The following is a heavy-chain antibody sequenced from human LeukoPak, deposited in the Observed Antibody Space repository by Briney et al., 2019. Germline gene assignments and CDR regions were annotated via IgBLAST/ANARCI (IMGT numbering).Heavy chain of an antibody. V-gene: IGHV1-3*01. CDR2: INAGNGNT. Sequence: ASVKVSCKASGYTFTSYAMHRVRQAPGQRLEWMGWINAGNGNTKYSQKFQGRVTITRDTSASTAYMELSSLRSEDTAVYYCARGREQQPYDYWGQGTLVTVSS. D-gene: IGHD6-13*01. CDR1: GYTFTSYA. J-gene: IGHJ4*02. CDR3: ARGREQQPYDY.